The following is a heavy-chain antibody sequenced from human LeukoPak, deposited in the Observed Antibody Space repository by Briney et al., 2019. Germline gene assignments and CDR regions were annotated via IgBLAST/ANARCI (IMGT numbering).Heavy chain of an antibody. CDR2: IRYDGSNK. V-gene: IGHV3-30*02. D-gene: IGHD6-6*01. CDR3: AKDKPSSSSFNY. J-gene: IGHJ4*02. CDR1: GFTFSSYG. Sequence: PGGSLRLSCAASGFTFSSYGMHWVRQAPGKGLEWVAFIRYDGSNKYYADSVKGRFTISRDNSKNTLNLQMNSLRAEDTAVYYCAKDKPSSSSFNYWGQGTLVTVSS.